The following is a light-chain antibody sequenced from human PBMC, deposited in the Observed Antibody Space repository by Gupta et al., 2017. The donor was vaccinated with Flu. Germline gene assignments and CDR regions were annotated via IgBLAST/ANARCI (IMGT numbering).Light chain of an antibody. J-gene: IGKJ2*01. CDR2: WGS. V-gene: IGKV2-28*01. CDR3: MQDLQKDT. Sequence: DIVMTQSPLSLPVTPGEPASISCRSSQSLLHSNGYNYLDWYLQKPGQSPQLLIYWGSKRAYGGPDRFSGSGADKDFTLKSSRVEAEDVGVYYCMQDLQKDTFGQGTKLEIK. CDR1: QSLLHSNGYNY.